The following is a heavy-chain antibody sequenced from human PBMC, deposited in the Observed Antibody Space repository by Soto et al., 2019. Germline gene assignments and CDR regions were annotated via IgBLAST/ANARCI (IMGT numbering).Heavy chain of an antibody. CDR1: GGTFSSYA. V-gene: IGHV1-69*13. CDR3: ASRCIAVAGTICSSSRDY. D-gene: IGHD6-19*01. Sequence: ASVKVSCKASGGTFSSYAISWVRQAPGQGLEWMGGIIPIFGTANYAQKFQGRVTITADESTSTAYMELSSLRSEDTAVYYCASRCIAVAGTICSSSRDYWGQGTLVTVSS. CDR2: IIPIFGTA. J-gene: IGHJ4*02.